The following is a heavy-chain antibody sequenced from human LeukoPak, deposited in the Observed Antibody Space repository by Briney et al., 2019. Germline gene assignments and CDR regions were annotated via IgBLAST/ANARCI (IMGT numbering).Heavy chain of an antibody. Sequence: GGSLRLSCAASGFTFSSYTMNWVRQAPGKGLEWVANIKQDGSEKYYVDSVKGRFTISRDNAKNSLYLQMNSLRAEDTAVYYCAREIGYWGQGTLVTVSS. D-gene: IGHD3-22*01. J-gene: IGHJ4*02. CDR3: AREIGY. CDR1: GFTFSSYT. CDR2: IKQDGSEK. V-gene: IGHV3-7*01.